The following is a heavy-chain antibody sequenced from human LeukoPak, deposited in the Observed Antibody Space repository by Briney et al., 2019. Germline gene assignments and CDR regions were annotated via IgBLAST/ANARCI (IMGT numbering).Heavy chain of an antibody. CDR1: GGTFSSYA. D-gene: IGHD3-16*01. Sequence: ASVKVSCKASGGTFSSYAISWVRQAPGQGLEWMGGIIPIFGTANYAQKFQGRVTITTDESTGTAYMELSSLRSEDTAVYYCARDLKGGAFDIWGQGTMVTVSS. V-gene: IGHV1-69*05. J-gene: IGHJ3*02. CDR2: IIPIFGTA. CDR3: ARDLKGGAFDI.